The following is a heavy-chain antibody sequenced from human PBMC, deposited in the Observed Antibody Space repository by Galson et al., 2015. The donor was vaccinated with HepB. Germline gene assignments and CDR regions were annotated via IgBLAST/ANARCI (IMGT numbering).Heavy chain of an antibody. CDR3: ARVAHSDYGDHAHFDY. J-gene: IGHJ4*02. D-gene: IGHD4-17*01. V-gene: IGHV3-21*05. CDR2: ISSTAIYT. CDR1: GFTFSSYT. Sequence: SLRLSCAASGFTFSSYTMNWVRQAPGKGLEWLSYISSTAIYTNYADSVKGRFTISRDNVKNSVFLQMNSLRADDTAVYFCARVAHSDYGDHAHFDYWGQGALVTVSS.